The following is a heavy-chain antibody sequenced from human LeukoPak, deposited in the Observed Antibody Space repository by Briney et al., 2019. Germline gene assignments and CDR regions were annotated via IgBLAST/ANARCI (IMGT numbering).Heavy chain of an antibody. CDR2: IDDSGNT. J-gene: IGHJ3*02. D-gene: IGHD3-10*01. V-gene: IGHV4-59*01. CDR1: GGSISRYY. CDR3: ARSDYHNSGSHTVFDAFDI. Sequence: SETLSLTCTVSGGSISRYYWSWIRRPPGEGLEWIGYIDDSGNTNYNPSLKSQVTISVDKSKNQFSLKLSFVTAADTAMYYCARSDYHNSGSHTVFDAFDIWGQGTRVTVSS.